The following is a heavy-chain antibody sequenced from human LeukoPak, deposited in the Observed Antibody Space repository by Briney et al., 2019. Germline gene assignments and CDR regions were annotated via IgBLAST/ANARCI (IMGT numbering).Heavy chain of an antibody. CDR1: GYTFTSYG. CDR3: ARIGYSYGYGNGMDV. D-gene: IGHD5-18*01. CDR2: INAGNGNT. Sequence: ASVKVSCKASGYTFTSYGISWVRQAPGQGLEWMGWINAGNGNTKYSQKFQGRVTITRDTSASTAYMELSSLRSEDTAVYYCARIGYSYGYGNGMDVWGQGATVTVSS. V-gene: IGHV1-3*01. J-gene: IGHJ6*02.